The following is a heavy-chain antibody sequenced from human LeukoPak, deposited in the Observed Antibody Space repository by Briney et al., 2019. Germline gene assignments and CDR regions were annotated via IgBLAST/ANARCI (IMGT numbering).Heavy chain of an antibody. CDR1: GYTFTSYY. Sequence: GASVKVSCKASGYTFTSYYMHWVRQAPGQGLEWMGIINPSGGSTSYAQKFQGRVTMTRDTSTSTVYMELSSLRSEDTAVYYCARDLSYGYFSYYYYGMDVWGQGTTVTVSS. V-gene: IGHV1-46*01. CDR3: ARDLSYGYFSYYYYGMDV. D-gene: IGHD5-18*01. J-gene: IGHJ6*02. CDR2: INPSGGST.